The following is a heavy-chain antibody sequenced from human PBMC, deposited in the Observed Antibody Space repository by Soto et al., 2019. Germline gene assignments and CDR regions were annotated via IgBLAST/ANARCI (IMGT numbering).Heavy chain of an antibody. CDR2: FYYSGST. V-gene: IGHV4-39*01. CDR3: ARLGGYCVSTNCCGYYGMDV. CDR1: GVSISSGPYS. Sequence: SETLSLTCTVSGVSISSGPYSWGWIRQPPGKGLDWIGTFYYSGSTNYNPSLESRVTISVDTSKNQFSLKVSSVTAADTAVYYCARLGGYCVSTNCCGYYGMDVWGQGTTVTVSS. D-gene: IGHD2-2*01. J-gene: IGHJ6*02.